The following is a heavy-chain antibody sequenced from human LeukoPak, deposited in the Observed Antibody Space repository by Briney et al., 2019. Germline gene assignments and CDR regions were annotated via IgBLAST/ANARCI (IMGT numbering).Heavy chain of an antibody. Sequence: GGSLRLSCAASGFTFSDYYISWIRQAPGKGLEWVAYISASGSSVYYVDSVKGRFTISRDNAKNSLYLQMNSLRAEDTAVYYCARAGPITMVRGVTLTDYYYGMDVWGQGTTVTVSS. J-gene: IGHJ6*02. CDR2: ISASGSSV. CDR3: ARAGPITMVRGVTLTDYYYGMDV. D-gene: IGHD3-10*01. V-gene: IGHV3-11*04. CDR1: GFTFSDYY.